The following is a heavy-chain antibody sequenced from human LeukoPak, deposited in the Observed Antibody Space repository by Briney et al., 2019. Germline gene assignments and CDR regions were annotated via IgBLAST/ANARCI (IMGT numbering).Heavy chain of an antibody. J-gene: IGHJ4*02. V-gene: IGHV1-2*02. CDR1: GYTFTGYY. CDR3: AREGAYSSNYYGD. CDR2: INPNSGGT. Sequence: GASVKVSCKASGYTFTGYYMHWVRQAPGQGLEWMGWINPNSGGTNYAQKFQGRVTMTRDTSMSTAYMELSRLRSDDTAVYYCAREGAYSSNYYGDWGQGTLVTVSS. D-gene: IGHD6-13*01.